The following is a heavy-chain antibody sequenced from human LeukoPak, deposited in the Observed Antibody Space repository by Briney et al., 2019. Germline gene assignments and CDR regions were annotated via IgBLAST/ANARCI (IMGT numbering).Heavy chain of an antibody. CDR1: GFTFTSSA. D-gene: IGHD3-22*01. V-gene: IGHV1-58*01. J-gene: IGHJ4*02. CDR3: AASPDYYDSNGYSYYFDY. CDR2: IVVGSGNT. Sequence: SVKVSCKASGFTFTSSAVQWVRQAHGQRLEWIGWIVVGSGNTNYAQKFQERVTITRDMSTSTAYMELSSLRSEDTAVYYCAASPDYYDSNGYSYYFDYWGQGTLVTVSS.